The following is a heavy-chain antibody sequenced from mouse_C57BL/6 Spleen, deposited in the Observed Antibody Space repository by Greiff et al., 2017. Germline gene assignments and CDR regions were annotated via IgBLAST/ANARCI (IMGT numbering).Heavy chain of an antibody. V-gene: IGHV1-80*01. J-gene: IGHJ1*03. CDR1: GYAFSSYW. CDR2: IYPGDGDT. CDR3: AQGDLGRLWYFDD. D-gene: IGHD4-1*01. Sequence: QVQLQQSGAELVKPGASVKISCKASGYAFSSYWMNWVKQRPGKGLEWIGQIYPGDGDTNYNGKFKGKATLTADKSSSTAYMQLSSLTSEDSAVYFCAQGDLGRLWYFDDWGTGTTVTVSS.